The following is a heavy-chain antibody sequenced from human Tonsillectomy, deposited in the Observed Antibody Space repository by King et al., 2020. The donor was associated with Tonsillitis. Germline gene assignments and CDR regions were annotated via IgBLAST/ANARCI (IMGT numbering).Heavy chain of an antibody. J-gene: IGHJ4*02. Sequence: QLQESGPGLVKPSETLSLTCAVSGYSISSGYYWGWIRPPPGKGLEWIGSIYHSGSTYYNPSLKSRVTISVDTSKNQFSLKLSSVTAADTAVYYCAGKGSENDYWGQGTLVTVSS. CDR3: AGKGSENDY. V-gene: IGHV4-38-2*01. D-gene: IGHD3-10*01. CDR2: IYHSGST. CDR1: GYSISSGYY.